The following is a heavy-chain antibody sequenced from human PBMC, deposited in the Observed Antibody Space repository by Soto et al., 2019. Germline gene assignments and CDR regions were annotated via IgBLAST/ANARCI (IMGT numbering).Heavy chain of an antibody. J-gene: IGHJ4*02. V-gene: IGHV3-9*01. CDR3: AKGAEAAVHSERFDY. D-gene: IGHD6-13*01. CDR1: GFTFDDYA. Sequence: GGSLRLSCAASGFTFDDYAMHWVRQAPGKGLEWVSGISWNSGSIGYADSVKGRFTISRDNAKNSLYLQMNSLRAEDTALYYCAKGAEAAVHSERFDYWGQGTLVTVSS. CDR2: ISWNSGSI.